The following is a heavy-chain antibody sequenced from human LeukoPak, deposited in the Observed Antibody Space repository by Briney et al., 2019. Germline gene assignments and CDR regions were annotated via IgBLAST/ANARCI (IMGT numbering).Heavy chain of an antibody. V-gene: IGHV3-74*01. D-gene: IGHD1-20*01. CDR1: GFTFSSYW. Sequence: GGSLRLSCAASGFTFSSYWMHWVRQAPGKWLMWVSRINSDGSSTSYADSVKGRFTISRDNAKNTLHLQMNSLRVEDTAVYYCARGFLITGTTWEAYYYYYMDVWGKGTTVTVSS. CDR2: INSDGSST. J-gene: IGHJ6*03. CDR3: ARGFLITGTTWEAYYYYYMDV.